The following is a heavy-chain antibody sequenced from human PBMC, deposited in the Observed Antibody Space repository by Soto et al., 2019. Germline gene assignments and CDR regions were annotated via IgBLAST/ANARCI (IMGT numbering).Heavy chain of an antibody. V-gene: IGHV1-69*01. CDR1: GGTFTSYA. CDR3: ATGGDDDVNTFYHGMDT. Sequence: QVQVVQSGAEVKKPGSSVKVSCKASGGTFTSYAISWVRQAPGQGLAWLGGVIPLFDTANSAQTFRGRLRTCADGATTTADIELSARTCAATAVYSEATGGDDDVNTFYHGMDTWGRETT. D-gene: IGHD2-21*02. CDR2: VIPLFDTA. J-gene: IGHJ6*02.